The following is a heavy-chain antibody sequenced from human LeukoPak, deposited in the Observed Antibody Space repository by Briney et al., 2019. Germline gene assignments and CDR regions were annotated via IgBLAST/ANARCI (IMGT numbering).Heavy chain of an antibody. D-gene: IGHD6-19*01. V-gene: IGHV4-59*08. CDR1: GGSISSFY. CDR2: VYYSGTT. Sequence: PSETLSLTCKVSGGSISSFYWSWIRQPPGKGLEWVGCVYYSGTTNYNPSLKSRVTISVDTSKNQFSLKLSSVTAADTAVYYCARRGYSSGWYYFDYWGQGTLVTVSS. J-gene: IGHJ4*02. CDR3: ARRGYSSGWYYFDY.